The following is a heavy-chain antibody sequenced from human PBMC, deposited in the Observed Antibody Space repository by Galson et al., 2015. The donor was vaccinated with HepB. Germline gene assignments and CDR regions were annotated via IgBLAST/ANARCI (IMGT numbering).Heavy chain of an antibody. CDR1: GFTFSDYY. D-gene: IGHD3-10*01. J-gene: IGHJ6*02. CDR3: ARDYYGSGSYYNTPYYGMDV. Sequence: SLRLSCAASGFTFSDYYMSWIRQAPGKGLEWVSYISSSSSYTNYADSVKGRFTISRDNAKNSLYLQMNSLRAEDTAVYYCARDYYGSGSYYNTPYYGMDVWGQGTTVTVSS. V-gene: IGHV3-11*05. CDR2: ISSSSSYT.